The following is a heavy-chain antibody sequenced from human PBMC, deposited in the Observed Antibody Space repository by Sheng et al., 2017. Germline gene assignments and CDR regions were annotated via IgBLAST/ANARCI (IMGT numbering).Heavy chain of an antibody. CDR2: ISSSSRYI. CDR1: GFNFSNCS. CDR3: ARSRSRWINPNWFDP. D-gene: IGHD6-13*01. V-gene: IGHV3-21*01. Sequence: EVQLVQSGGAWSSPGGSLRLSCAASGFNFSNCSMNWVRQAPGKGLEWVSYISSSSRYIYYADSVKGRFTISTDNAKTSLYLQMDSLRVEDTAVYYCARSRSRWINPNWFDPWGRYPGHRLL. J-gene: IGHJ5*01.